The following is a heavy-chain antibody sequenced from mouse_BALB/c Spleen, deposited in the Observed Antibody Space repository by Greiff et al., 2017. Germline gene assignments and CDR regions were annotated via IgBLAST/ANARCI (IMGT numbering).Heavy chain of an antibody. CDR3: TRYYGYDAMDY. CDR1: GYTFTSYY. CDR2: INPSNGGT. V-gene: IGHV1S81*02. D-gene: IGHD1-2*01. J-gene: IGHJ4*01. Sequence: VQLVESGAELVKPGASVKLSCKASGYTFTSYYMYWVKQRPGQGLEWIGEINPSNGGTNFNEKFKSKATLTVDKSSSTAYMQLSSLTSEDSAVYYCTRYYGYDAMDYWGQGTSVTVSS.